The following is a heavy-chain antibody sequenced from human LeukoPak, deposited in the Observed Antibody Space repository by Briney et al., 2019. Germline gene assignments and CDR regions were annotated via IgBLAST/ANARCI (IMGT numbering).Heavy chain of an antibody. CDR3: ARDAATFGSDLLKNWYFDL. Sequence: SETLSLTCTVAGASISNSYWNWIRQSAENGLEWIGRSYGLGITTYNPSLESRVTMSIDISKNQFSLNLTSVTAADTAVYYCARDAATFGSDLLKNWYFDLWGRGTLVTVSS. CDR1: GASISNSY. CDR2: SYGLGIT. D-gene: IGHD3-10*01. J-gene: IGHJ2*01. V-gene: IGHV4-4*07.